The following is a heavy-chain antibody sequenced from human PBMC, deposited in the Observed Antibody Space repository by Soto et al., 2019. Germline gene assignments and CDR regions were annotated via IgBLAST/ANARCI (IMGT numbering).Heavy chain of an antibody. J-gene: IGHJ4*02. D-gene: IGHD6-19*01. CDR3: ATDLGQGLVPTSAYYFDY. CDR2: FDPEDGET. CDR1: GYTLTELS. V-gene: IGHV1-24*01. Sequence: ASVKVSCKVSGYTLTELSMHWVRQAPGKGLEWMGGFDPEDGETIYAQKFQGRVTMTEDTSTDTAYMELSSLRSEDTAVYYCATDLGQGLVPTSAYYFDYWGQGTLVTVSS.